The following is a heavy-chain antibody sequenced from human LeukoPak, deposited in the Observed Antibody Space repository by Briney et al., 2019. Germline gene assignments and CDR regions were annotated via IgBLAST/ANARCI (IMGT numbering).Heavy chain of an antibody. CDR3: AKDSPIRGVGGVLSYYVGL. CDR1: GFTFSSYS. CDR2: ISSSSSYI. Sequence: GGSLRLSCAASGFTFSSYSMNWVRQAPGKGLEWVSSISSSSSYIYYADSVKGRFTISRDNAKNSLYLQMNSLRAEDTAVYYCAKDSPIRGVGGVLSYYVGLWGQGNLGNGPF. V-gene: IGHV3-21*01. D-gene: IGHD3-10*01. J-gene: IGHJ4*02.